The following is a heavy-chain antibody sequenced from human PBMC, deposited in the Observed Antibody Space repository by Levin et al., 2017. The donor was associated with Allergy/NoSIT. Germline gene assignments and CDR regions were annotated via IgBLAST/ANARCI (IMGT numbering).Heavy chain of an antibody. V-gene: IGHV4-59*01. J-gene: IGHJ2*01. CDR1: GDSFTTYY. CDR3: AGEYGGDWYFDL. D-gene: IGHD2-21*01. CDR2: IRYDGNT. Sequence: SETLSLTCTVSGDSFTTYYWSWIRQPPGRGLEWIGYIRYDGNTNYNPSLKSRVTISLDTSKNEFSLNLRSVTAADTAVYFCAGEYGGDWYFDLWGRGTLVTVSS.